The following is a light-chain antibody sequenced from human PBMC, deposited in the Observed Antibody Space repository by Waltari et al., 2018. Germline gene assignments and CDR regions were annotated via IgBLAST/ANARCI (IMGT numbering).Light chain of an antibody. CDR3: QVWDDTTNSGV. J-gene: IGLJ3*02. CDR1: NMESKS. CDR2: YDT. Sequence: SVLTPPPSVSGAPGHTATLPCVGENMESKSVNWSQQNPGQDPVLGLFYDTDRPSGIPDRFSGSNSGNTATLTISWVEAGDEADYHCQVWDDTTNSGVFGGGTRLTVL. V-gene: IGLV3-21*04.